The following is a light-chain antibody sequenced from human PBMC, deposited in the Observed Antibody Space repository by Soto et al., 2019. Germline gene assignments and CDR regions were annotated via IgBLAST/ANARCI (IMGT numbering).Light chain of an antibody. CDR1: SSDVGGYDY. J-gene: IGLJ1*01. Sequence: QSVLTQPPSVSGSPGQSVTIPCTGTSSDVGGYDYVSWYQQRPGKAPKLLIYDVTKWPSGVPDRFSGSKSGNTASLTISGLQAEDEADFYCCSYGGSFPYVFGTGTKVTVL. CDR3: CSYGGSFPYV. CDR2: DVT. V-gene: IGLV2-11*01.